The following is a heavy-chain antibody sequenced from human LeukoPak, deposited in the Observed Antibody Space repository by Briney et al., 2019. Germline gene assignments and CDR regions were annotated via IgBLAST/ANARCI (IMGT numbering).Heavy chain of an antibody. CDR3: ARDRTGDYDSYYFDY. V-gene: IGHV4-39*07. CDR1: GGSISSNSYY. D-gene: IGHD4-17*01. CDR2: FYYSGST. Sequence: PSETLSLTCSVSGGSISSNSYYWGWIRQPPGKGLEWIGSFYYSGSTYYNPSLKSRVTISLDMSKNQFSLKLSSVTAADTAVYYCARDRTGDYDSYYFDYWGQGTLVTVSS. J-gene: IGHJ4*02.